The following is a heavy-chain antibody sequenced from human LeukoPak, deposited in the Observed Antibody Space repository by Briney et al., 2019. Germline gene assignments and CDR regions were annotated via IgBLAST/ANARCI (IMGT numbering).Heavy chain of an antibody. CDR1: GFTLSSYA. CDR3: AKAFENEVSGGNRFFDY. D-gene: IGHD4-23*01. Sequence: PGWALRLSCAASGFTLSSYAMSWLRQAPGKGLDGVSALSISGDNTYYTDFVKGRFTIFRESSQNTLYPQTNRLRVYDKAVYYCAKAFENEVSGGNRFFDYWGQGSLVTVSS. CDR2: LSISGDNT. V-gene: IGHV3-23*01. J-gene: IGHJ4*02.